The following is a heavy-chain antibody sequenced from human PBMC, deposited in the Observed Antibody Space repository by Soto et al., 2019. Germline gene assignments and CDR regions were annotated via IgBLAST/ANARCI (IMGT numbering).Heavy chain of an antibody. CDR2: IIPIFGKA. CDR1: GGTFSSYA. CDR3: AANCYYASSIRADDLCCTDP. Sequence: WASVEVSCKASGGTFSSYAISWVRQAAGQGLEWMGGIIPIFGKANFAQKFQGGVTIDVDESISTDDMELSRLRCEDTAVYSCAANCYYASSIRADDLCCTDPWGQGTLVTVSS. V-gene: IGHV1-69*13. J-gene: IGHJ5*02. D-gene: IGHD3-22*01.